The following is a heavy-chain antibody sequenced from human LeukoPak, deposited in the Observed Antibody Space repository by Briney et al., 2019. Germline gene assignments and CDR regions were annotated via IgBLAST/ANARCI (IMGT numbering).Heavy chain of an antibody. Sequence: ASVKVSCKASGYTFTSYYMHWVRQAPGQGLEWMGIINPSGGSTSYAQKFQGRVTMTRDMSTSTVYMELSSLRSEDTAVYYCARSPPGLSPRKAGTPNDYWGQGTLVTVSS. CDR2: INPSGGST. J-gene: IGHJ4*02. V-gene: IGHV1-46*01. CDR1: GYTFTSYY. CDR3: ARSPPGLSPRKAGTPNDY. D-gene: IGHD1-1*01.